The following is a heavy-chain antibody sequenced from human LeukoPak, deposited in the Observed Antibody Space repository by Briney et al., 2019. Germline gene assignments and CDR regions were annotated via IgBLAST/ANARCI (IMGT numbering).Heavy chain of an antibody. CDR2: IIPIFGTA. CDR1: GYTFTSYD. V-gene: IGHV1-69*13. J-gene: IGHJ5*02. Sequence: SVKVSCKASGYTFTSYDINWVRQATGQGLEWMGGIIPIFGTANYAQKFQGRVTITADESTSTAYMELSSLRSEDTAVYYCARYSSSPTWGQGTLVTVSS. D-gene: IGHD6-6*01. CDR3: ARYSSSPT.